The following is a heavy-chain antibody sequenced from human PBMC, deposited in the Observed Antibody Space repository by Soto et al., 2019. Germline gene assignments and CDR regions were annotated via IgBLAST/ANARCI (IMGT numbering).Heavy chain of an antibody. CDR1: GYHFTTCG. Sequence: QVHLVQSGAEVKKPGASVKVSCKGSGYHFTTCGIAWVRHAPGQGLEWMAWISAHNGNTDYAQKLQGRVTVTRDTSTSTAYMELRSLRSDDTAVYYCARGRYGDYWGQGALVTVSS. D-gene: IGHD1-1*01. J-gene: IGHJ4*02. CDR3: ARGRYGDY. CDR2: ISAHNGNT. V-gene: IGHV1-18*01.